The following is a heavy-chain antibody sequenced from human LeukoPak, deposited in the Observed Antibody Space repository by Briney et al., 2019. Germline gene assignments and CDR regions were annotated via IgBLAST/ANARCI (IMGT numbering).Heavy chain of an antibody. D-gene: IGHD3-22*01. CDR1: GFTVSSNY. Sequence: GGSLRLSCAASGFTVSSNYMSWVRQAPGKGLEWVSVIYSGGSTYYADSVKGRFTISRDNSKNTLYLQMNSLRAEDTAVYYCASLWGYDSSGTQGAEYFQHWGQGTLVTVSS. CDR3: ASLWGYDSSGTQGAEYFQH. J-gene: IGHJ1*01. CDR2: IYSGGST. V-gene: IGHV3-53*01.